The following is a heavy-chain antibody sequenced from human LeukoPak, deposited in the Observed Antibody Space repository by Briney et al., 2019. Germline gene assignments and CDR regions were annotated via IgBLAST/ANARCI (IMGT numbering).Heavy chain of an antibody. CDR1: GYTFTSYG. J-gene: IGHJ6*03. CDR3: ARWSGDLYYYYMDV. D-gene: IGHD4-17*01. Sequence: ASMKVSCKASGYTFTSYGISWVRQAPGQGLEWMGWISAYNGNTNYAQKLQGRVTMTTDTSTSTAYMELRSLRSDDTAVYYCARWSGDLYYYYMDVWGKGTTVTVSS. V-gene: IGHV1-18*01. CDR2: ISAYNGNT.